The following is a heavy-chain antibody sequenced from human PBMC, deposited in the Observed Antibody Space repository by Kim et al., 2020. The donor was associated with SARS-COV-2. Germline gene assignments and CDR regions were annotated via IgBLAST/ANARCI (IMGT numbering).Heavy chain of an antibody. CDR1: GYTFTSYA. CDR3: ARDSSEGYYDFWSGYYTGPYFDY. J-gene: IGHJ4*02. CDR2: INTNTGNP. D-gene: IGHD3-3*01. Sequence: ASVKVSCKASGYTFTSYAMNWVRQAPGQGLEWMGWINTNTGNPTYAQGFTGRFVFSLDTSVSTAYLQISSLKAEDTAVYYCARDSSEGYYDFWSGYYTGPYFDYWGQGTLVTVSS. V-gene: IGHV7-4-1*02.